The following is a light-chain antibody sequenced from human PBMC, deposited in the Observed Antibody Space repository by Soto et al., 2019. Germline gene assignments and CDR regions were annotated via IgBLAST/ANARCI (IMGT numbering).Light chain of an antibody. CDR2: AAS. J-gene: IGKJ5*01. CDR1: QGIRSW. V-gene: IGKV1D-12*01. Sequence: IQMTQYPSSVSASVGDRVSITCGASQGIRSWLAWYQKKPGKAPKILIYAASSLQSGVPLRVSGSGEGTDLTLTISSLKNEDFATYYCQQANSFPITFGHGTRLEI. CDR3: QQANSFPIT.